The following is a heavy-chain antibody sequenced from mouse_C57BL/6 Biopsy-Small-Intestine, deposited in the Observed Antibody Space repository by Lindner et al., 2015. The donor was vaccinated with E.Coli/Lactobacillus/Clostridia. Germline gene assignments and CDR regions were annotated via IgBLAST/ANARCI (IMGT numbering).Heavy chain of an antibody. Sequence: VQLQESGAELVRPGTSVKMSCKASGYTFTNYWIGWAEQRPGHGLEWIGDIYPGGGYTNFNEKFKGKATLTADKSSSTAYMQFSSLTSEDSAIYYCARELQDAMDYWGQGTSVTVSS. D-gene: IGHD2-1*01. V-gene: IGHV1-63*01. CDR2: IYPGGGYT. CDR1: GYTFTNYW. J-gene: IGHJ4*01. CDR3: ARELQDAMDY.